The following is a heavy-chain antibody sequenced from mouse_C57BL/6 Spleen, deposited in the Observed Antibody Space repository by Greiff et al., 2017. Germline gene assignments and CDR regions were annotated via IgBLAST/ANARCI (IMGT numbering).Heavy chain of an antibody. D-gene: IGHD3-2*02. CDR1: GYSITSGYY. CDR3: AREEDSSGYGYAMDY. J-gene: IGHJ4*01. V-gene: IGHV3-6*01. Sequence: ESGPGLVKPSQSLSLTCSVTGYSITSGYYWNWIRQFPGNKLEWMGYISYDGSNNYNPSLKNRISITRDTSKNQFFLKLNSVTTEDTATYYCAREEDSSGYGYAMDYWGQGTSVTVSS. CDR2: ISYDGSN.